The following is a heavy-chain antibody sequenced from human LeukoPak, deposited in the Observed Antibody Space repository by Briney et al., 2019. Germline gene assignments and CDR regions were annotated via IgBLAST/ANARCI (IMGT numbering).Heavy chain of an antibody. Sequence: ASVKVSCKASGYTFSNYGISWVRQAPGQGLEWMGWISAYNGNTNYAQKLQGRVTMTTDTSTSTAYMEPRSLRSDDTAVYYCARGGCSSTSCYTFDYWGQGTLVTVSS. J-gene: IGHJ4*02. CDR3: ARGGCSSTSCYTFDY. CDR2: ISAYNGNT. V-gene: IGHV1-18*01. D-gene: IGHD2-2*02. CDR1: GYTFSNYG.